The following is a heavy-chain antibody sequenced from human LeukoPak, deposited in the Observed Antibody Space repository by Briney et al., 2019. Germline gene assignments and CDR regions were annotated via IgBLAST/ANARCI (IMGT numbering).Heavy chain of an antibody. CDR1: GYTFTSYY. CDR3: ARVRYSDSSVLTRKRSYYFDY. Sequence: GASVKVSCKASGYTFTSYYMHWVRQAPGQGLEWMGIINPSGGSTSYAQKFQGRVTMTRDMSTSTVYMELSSLRSEDTAVYYCARVRYSDSSVLTRKRSYYFDYWGQGTLVTVSS. CDR2: INPSGGST. D-gene: IGHD3-22*01. V-gene: IGHV1-46*01. J-gene: IGHJ4*02.